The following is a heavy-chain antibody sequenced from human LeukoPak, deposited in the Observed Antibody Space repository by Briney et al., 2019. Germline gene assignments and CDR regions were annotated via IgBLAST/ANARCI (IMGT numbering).Heavy chain of an antibody. J-gene: IGHJ4*02. CDR3: ARVPGREPSRLDY. CDR2: INSDGSST. D-gene: IGHD1-26*01. CDR1: GFTFSSYV. Sequence: GSLRLSCAVSGFTFSSYVMSWVRQVPGNGLVWVSRINSDGSSTSYADSVKGRFTISRDNAKNTLYLQMNSLRAEDTAVYYCARVPGREPSRLDYWGQGTLVTVSS. V-gene: IGHV3-74*01.